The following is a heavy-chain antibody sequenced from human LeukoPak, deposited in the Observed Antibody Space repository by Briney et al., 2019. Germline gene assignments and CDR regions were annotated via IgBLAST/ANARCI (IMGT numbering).Heavy chain of an antibody. V-gene: IGHV4-61*01. D-gene: IGHD2-2*02. CDR1: GGSVSSGSYY. CDR3: ARDHCSSTSCHNWYFDL. Sequence: SETLSLTCTVSGGSVSSGSYYWSWIRQPPGKGLEWIGYIYYSGSSNYNPSLKRRVTISVDTSKNQFSLKLSSVTAADTAVYYCARDHCSSTSCHNWYFDLWGRGTLVTVSS. CDR2: IYYSGSS. J-gene: IGHJ2*01.